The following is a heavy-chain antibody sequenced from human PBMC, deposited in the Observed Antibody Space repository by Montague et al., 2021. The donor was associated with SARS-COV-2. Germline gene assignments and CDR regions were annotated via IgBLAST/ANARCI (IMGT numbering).Heavy chain of an antibody. J-gene: IGHJ5*02. CDR3: ARHVIPRSRSGLGWFDP. D-gene: IGHD3-3*01. CDR1: GDPIRTNSYY. V-gene: IGHV4-39*01. Sequence: SETLSLTCTVSGDPIRTNSYYWGWLRQPPGKGLEWIGSIYYTGTTFSTPSLKSRVTLSVDTSKNQFSLRLSSVTAADTALYHCARHVIPRSRSGLGWFDPWGQGTLVTVSS. CDR2: IYYTGTT.